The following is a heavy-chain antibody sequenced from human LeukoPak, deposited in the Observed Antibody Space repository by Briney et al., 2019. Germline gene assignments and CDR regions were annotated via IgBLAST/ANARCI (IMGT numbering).Heavy chain of an antibody. D-gene: IGHD3-10*01. J-gene: IGHJ4*02. CDR2: INGAGDNP. Sequence: GGSLTLSCAASGYAFGSHGLTWVRQAPGKGLEWVATINGAGDNPCYAETVKGRFTISRDNSRDTLYLQMHSLGAEDTAIYYCAKVSACYGCYFDYWGQGTLVTVS. CDR3: AKVSACYGCYFDY. V-gene: IGHV3-23*01. CDR1: GYAFGSHG.